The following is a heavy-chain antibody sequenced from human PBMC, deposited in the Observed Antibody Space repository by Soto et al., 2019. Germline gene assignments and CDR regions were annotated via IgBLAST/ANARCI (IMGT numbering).Heavy chain of an antibody. D-gene: IGHD1-7*01. CDR2: ISYDGSNK. V-gene: IGHV3-30*18. CDR3: AKGQAAPHITGTSYYYGMDV. CDR1: GFTFSSYG. J-gene: IGHJ6*02. Sequence: GGSLRLSCAASGFTFSSYGMHWVRQAPGKGLEWVAVISYDGSNKYYADSVKGRFTISRDNSKNTLYLQMNSLRAEDTAVYYCAKGQAAPHITGTSYYYGMDVWGQGTTVTVSS.